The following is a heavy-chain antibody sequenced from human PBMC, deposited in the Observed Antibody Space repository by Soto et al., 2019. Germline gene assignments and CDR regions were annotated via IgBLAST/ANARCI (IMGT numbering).Heavy chain of an antibody. V-gene: IGHV3-23*01. CDR1: GITISNYP. J-gene: IGHJ4*02. D-gene: IGHD3-22*01. CDR2: ISGSGDRT. CDR3: VKDDGGYPSTAPH. Sequence: EVQLLESGGGLVQPGGSLRLSCAASGITISNYPMSWVRQAHGKGLDWVSGISGSGDRTYYADSAKGRFTISKDISRNSLSLQLDSLGVEDTAVYFCVKDDGGYPSTAPHWGQGTLVTVSS.